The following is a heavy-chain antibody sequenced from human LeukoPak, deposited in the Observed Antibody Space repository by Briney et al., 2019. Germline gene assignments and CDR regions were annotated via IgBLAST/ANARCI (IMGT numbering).Heavy chain of an antibody. CDR1: GGSISSYY. CDR2: IYYSGST. D-gene: IGHD3-22*01. CDR3: ARDTDSSGYYDS. V-gene: IGHV4-59*01. J-gene: IGHJ5*01. Sequence: SETLSLTCTVSGGSISSYYWSWIRQPPGKGLEWIGYIYYSGSTNYNPSLKSRVTISVDTSKNQFSLKLSSVTAADTAVYYCARDTDSSGYYDSWGQGTLVTVSS.